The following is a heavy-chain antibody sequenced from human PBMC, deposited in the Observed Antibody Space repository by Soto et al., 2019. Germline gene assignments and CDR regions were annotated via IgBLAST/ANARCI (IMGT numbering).Heavy chain of an antibody. CDR1: GYTFTGYY. V-gene: IGHV1-2*04. CDR2: INPNSGGT. J-gene: IGHJ6*03. D-gene: IGHD3-10*01. CDR3: ARGGSYGADYYYYMDV. Sequence: GASVKVSCKASGYTFTGYYMHWVRQAPGQGLEWMGWINPNSGGTNYAQKFQGWVTMTRDTSISTAYMELSRLRSDDTAVYYCARGGSYGADYYYYMDVWGKGATVTVSS.